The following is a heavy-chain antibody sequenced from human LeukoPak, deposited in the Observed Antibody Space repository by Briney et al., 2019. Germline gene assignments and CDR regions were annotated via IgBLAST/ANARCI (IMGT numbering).Heavy chain of an antibody. CDR3: ARDSDYGDYVDYFDY. D-gene: IGHD4-17*01. J-gene: IGHJ4*02. V-gene: IGHV4-4*07. CDR1: GGSISSYY. Sequence: SETLSLTCTVSGGSISSYYWSWIRQPAGKGLEWIGRIYTSGSTNYNPSLKSRVTMSVDTSKNQFSLKLSSVTAAGTAVYYCARDSDYGDYVDYFDYWGQGTLVTVSS. CDR2: IYTSGST.